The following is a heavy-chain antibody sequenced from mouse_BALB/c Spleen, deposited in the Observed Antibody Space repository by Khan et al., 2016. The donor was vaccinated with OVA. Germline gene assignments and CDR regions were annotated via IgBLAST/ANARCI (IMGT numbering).Heavy chain of an antibody. CDR1: GYSFSTYY. D-gene: IGHD1-1*01. J-gene: IGHJ3*01. V-gene: IGHV1S135*01. CDR2: IDPFNGGT. Sequence: EVQLQESGPELMKPGASVKISCKASGYSFSTYYIHWVTRSHGKTLEWIGDIDPFNGGTTYNQKFKGKATLTVDKSSSTAYMHLTSLTSEDSAVYYCARHGSTSWFAYWGQGTLVTVSA. CDR3: ARHGSTSWFAY.